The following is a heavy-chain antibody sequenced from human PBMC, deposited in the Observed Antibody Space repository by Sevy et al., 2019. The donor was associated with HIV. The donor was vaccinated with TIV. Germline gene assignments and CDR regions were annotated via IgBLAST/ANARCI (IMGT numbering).Heavy chain of an antibody. CDR3: ATRWTPGY. Sequence: GGSLRLSCAASGFTFSAYGMHWDRQAPGKGLEWVAFIRYDGSNQFYAHSVKGRFTISRDNSNNTLYLQMNTLRTEDTAVYYCATRWTPGYWGQGTLVTVSS. J-gene: IGHJ4*02. V-gene: IGHV3-30*02. CDR1: GFTFSAYG. CDR2: IRYDGSNQ. D-gene: IGHD1-1*01.